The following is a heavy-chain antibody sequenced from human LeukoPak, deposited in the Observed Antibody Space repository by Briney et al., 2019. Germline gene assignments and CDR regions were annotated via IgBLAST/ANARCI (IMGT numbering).Heavy chain of an antibody. J-gene: IGHJ4*02. D-gene: IGHD6-19*01. Sequence: GGSLRLSCAASGFNFSSYGMHWVRQAPGKGLEWVTSIWFDGSNIHYADSVKGRVIISRDNSKSALYLQMNSLRAEDTAIHYCARDSLPMAVTGPFDHWGQGALVTVSS. V-gene: IGHV3-33*01. CDR1: GFNFSSYG. CDR2: IWFDGSNI. CDR3: ARDSLPMAVTGPFDH.